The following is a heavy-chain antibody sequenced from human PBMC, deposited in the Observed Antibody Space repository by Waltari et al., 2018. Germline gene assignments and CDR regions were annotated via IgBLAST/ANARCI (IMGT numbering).Heavy chain of an antibody. V-gene: IGHV3-43*01. CDR2: ISWDGGST. CDR3: AKGTKQWLVQGDAFDI. Sequence: EVQLVESGGVVVQPGGSLRLSCAASGFTFDDYTMHWVRQAPGKGLEWVSLISWDGGSTYYADSVKGRFTISRDNSKNSLYLQMNSLRTEDTALYYCAKGTKQWLVQGDAFDIWGQGTMVTVSS. CDR1: GFTFDDYT. J-gene: IGHJ3*02. D-gene: IGHD6-19*01.